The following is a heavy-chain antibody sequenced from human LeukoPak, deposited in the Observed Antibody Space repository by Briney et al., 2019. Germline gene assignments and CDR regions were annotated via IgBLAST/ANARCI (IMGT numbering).Heavy chain of an antibody. CDR2: IKSKIDGGTT. CDR1: GFTVSSNY. D-gene: IGHD1-7*01. CDR3: TPGVGNYGTFDY. V-gene: IGHV3-15*01. J-gene: IGHJ4*02. Sequence: PGGSLRLSCAASGFTVSSNYMSWVRQAPGKGLEWVGRIKSKIDGGTTDYAAPVTGRFTISRDDSKNTLFLQMNSLKTEDTAVYYCTPGVGNYGTFDYWGQGTLVSVSS.